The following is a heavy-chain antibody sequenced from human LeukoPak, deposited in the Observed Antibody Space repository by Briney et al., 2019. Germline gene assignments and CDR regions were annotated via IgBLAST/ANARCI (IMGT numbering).Heavy chain of an antibody. D-gene: IGHD4-23*01. CDR3: AIDYGGSQSFDY. Sequence: SVKVSCKASGYTFTYRYLHWVRQAPGQALEWMGWLTPFNGNTNYAQKFQDRVTITRDKSMNTAYMELSSLISEDTAMYYCAIDYGGSQSFDYWGQGTLVTVSS. CDR1: GYTFTYRY. CDR2: LTPFNGNT. V-gene: IGHV1-45*02. J-gene: IGHJ4*02.